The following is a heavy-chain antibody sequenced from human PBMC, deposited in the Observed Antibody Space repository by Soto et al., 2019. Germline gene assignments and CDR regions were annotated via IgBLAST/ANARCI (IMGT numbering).Heavy chain of an antibody. V-gene: IGHV4-59*01. J-gene: IGHJ3*02. CDR1: GGSIISYY. CDR3: ARVGLTAHDAFDI. Sequence: SETLSLTCTVSGGSIISYYCIFIRQPPGKGLEWIGYIYYSGSTNYNPSLKSRVTISVDTSKNQFSLKLSSVTAADTAVYYCARVGLTAHDAFDIWGQGTMVTVSS. D-gene: IGHD3-16*01. CDR2: IYYSGST.